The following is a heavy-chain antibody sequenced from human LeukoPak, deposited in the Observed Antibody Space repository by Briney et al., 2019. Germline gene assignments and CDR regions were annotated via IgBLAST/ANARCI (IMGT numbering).Heavy chain of an antibody. Sequence: VSCKASGYTFTSYDINWVRQAPGQGLEWMGWMNPNSGNTGYAQKFQGRVTMTRNTSISTAYMELSSLRSEDTAVYYCARVKRGYSNYALGYWGQGTLVTVSS. CDR2: MNPNSGNT. CDR1: GYTFTSYD. J-gene: IGHJ4*02. V-gene: IGHV1-8*01. CDR3: ARVKRGYSNYALGY. D-gene: IGHD4-11*01.